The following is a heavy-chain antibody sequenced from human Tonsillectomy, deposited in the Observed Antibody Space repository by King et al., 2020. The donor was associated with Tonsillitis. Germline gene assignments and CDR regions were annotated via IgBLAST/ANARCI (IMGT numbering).Heavy chain of an antibody. J-gene: IGHJ5*02. CDR3: AKQGGYDFWSGYFYDP. Sequence: VQLVEFGGGLVQPGGSLRLSCAASGFTFSSYAMSWVRQAPGKGLEWVSAISGSGGSTYYADSVKGRFTISRDNSKNTLYLQMNSLRAEDTAVYYCAKQGGYDFWSGYFYDPWGQGTLVTVSS. CDR1: GFTFSSYA. V-gene: IGHV3-23*04. D-gene: IGHD3-3*01. CDR2: ISGSGGST.